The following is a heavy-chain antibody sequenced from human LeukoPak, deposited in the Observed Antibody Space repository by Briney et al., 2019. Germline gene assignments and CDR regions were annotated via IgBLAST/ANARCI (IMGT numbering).Heavy chain of an antibody. D-gene: IGHD3-22*01. Sequence: SGPTPVKPTQPLTLTRTFPGSSLSTSGVGVGWIRQPPGKALEWLALIYWSEGKRYRPSRTSRRTITKDTSKNQVVLTMTNMDPVDTATYHCAHKTAYDDAPGYDHWGQGTLVTVSS. J-gene: IGHJ4*02. V-gene: IGHV2-5*01. CDR3: AHKTAYDDAPGYDH. CDR2: IYWSEGK. CDR1: GSSLSTSGVG.